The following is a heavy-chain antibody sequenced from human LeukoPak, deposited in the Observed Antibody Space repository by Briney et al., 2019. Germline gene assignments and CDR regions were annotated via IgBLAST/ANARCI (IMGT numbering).Heavy chain of an antibody. CDR3: ARGVSSGGWYDAFDI. J-gene: IGHJ3*02. D-gene: IGHD6-19*01. Sequence: GGSLRLSCAASGFTFSSYSMNWVRQAPGKGLEWVSSISSSSSYIYCADSVKGRFTISRDNAKNSLYLQMNSLRAEDTAVYYCARGVSSGGWYDAFDIWGQGTMVTVSS. V-gene: IGHV3-21*01. CDR2: ISSSSSYI. CDR1: GFTFSSYS.